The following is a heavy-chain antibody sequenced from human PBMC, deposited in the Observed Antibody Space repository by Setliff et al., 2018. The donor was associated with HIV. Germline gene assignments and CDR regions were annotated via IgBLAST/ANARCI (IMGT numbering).Heavy chain of an antibody. D-gene: IGHD3-22*01. V-gene: IGHV1-2*06. Sequence: APGTVSPKATGYTFTGYYMHWVRQAPGQGLEWMGRINPNSGGTNYAQKFQGSVTMTRDTSISTAYMELSRLRSDDQAVDNCARPGYYVSSGPYAFDIWGQGTMVTVSS. CDR2: INPNSGGT. J-gene: IGHJ3*02. CDR3: ARPGYYVSSGPYAFDI. CDR1: GYTFTGYY.